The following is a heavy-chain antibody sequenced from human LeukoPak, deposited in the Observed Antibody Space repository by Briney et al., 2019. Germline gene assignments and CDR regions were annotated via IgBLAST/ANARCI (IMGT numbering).Heavy chain of an antibody. J-gene: IGHJ4*02. Sequence: GGSLRLSCAASGFSFTNYWMHWVRQAPGKGLVWVSHINTDGSITNYADSVKGRFSISRDNAKNTLYLQMSSLRAEDTAVYYCARDRGPRTGFMVREAYDYWGQGTLVTVSS. D-gene: IGHD3-10*01. V-gene: IGHV3-74*01. CDR3: ARDRGPRTGFMVREAYDY. CDR2: INTDGSIT. CDR1: GFSFTNYW.